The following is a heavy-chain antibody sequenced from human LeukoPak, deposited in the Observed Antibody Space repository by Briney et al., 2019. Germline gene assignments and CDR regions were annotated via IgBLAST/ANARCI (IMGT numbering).Heavy chain of an antibody. V-gene: IGHV1-18*01. Sequence: ASVKVSCKASGYTFTSYGISWVRQAPGQGLEWMGWISAYNGNTNYAQKLQGRVTMTTDTSTSTAYMELRSLRSDDTAVYYCARDKGTAMEPYYFGYWGQGTLVTVSS. CDR1: GYTFTSYG. CDR3: ARDKGTAMEPYYFGY. J-gene: IGHJ4*02. CDR2: ISAYNGNT. D-gene: IGHD5-18*01.